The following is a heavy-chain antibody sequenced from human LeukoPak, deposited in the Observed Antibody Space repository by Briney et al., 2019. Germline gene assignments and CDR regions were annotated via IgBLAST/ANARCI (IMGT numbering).Heavy chain of an antibody. CDR3: ARLLRLYGDYDFDY. V-gene: IGHV4-31*03. Sequence: PSETPSLTCTVSGGSISSGGYYWSWIRQHPGKGLEWIGYIYYSGSTYYNPSLKSRVTISVDTSKNQFSLKLSSVTAADTAVYYCARLLRLYGDYDFDYWGQGTLVTVSS. J-gene: IGHJ4*02. CDR1: GGSISSGGYY. CDR2: IYYSGST. D-gene: IGHD4-17*01.